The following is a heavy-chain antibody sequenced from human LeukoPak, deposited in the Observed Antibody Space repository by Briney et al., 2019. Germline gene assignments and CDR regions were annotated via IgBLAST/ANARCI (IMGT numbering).Heavy chain of an antibody. CDR1: GGSISSYY. CDR3: ARESGTGTTGNYYYYMNV. CDR2: IYTSGST. J-gene: IGHJ6*03. V-gene: IGHV4-4*07. D-gene: IGHD1-1*01. Sequence: SETLSLTCTVSGGSISSYYWSWIRQPAGKGLEWIGRIYTSGSTNYNPSLKSLVTMSVDTSKNQFSLKLSSVTAADTAVYYCARESGTGTTGNYYYYMNVWGKGTTVSVSS.